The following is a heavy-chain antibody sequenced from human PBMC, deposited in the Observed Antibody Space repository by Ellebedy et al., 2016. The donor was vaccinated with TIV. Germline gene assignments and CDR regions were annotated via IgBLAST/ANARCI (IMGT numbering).Heavy chain of an antibody. D-gene: IGHD4-17*01. V-gene: IGHV4-31*03. Sequence: SETLSLTCSVSGDSISDGGYYWGWVRQPPGKGLEWIGHIYYSGTTYYNPSLKSRVDISVDMSENHFSLKMTSVTAADTAMYYCVRDFHDYGVDPFDVWGQGTMVTVSS. CDR1: GDSISDGGYY. CDR3: VRDFHDYGVDPFDV. J-gene: IGHJ3*01. CDR2: IYYSGTT.